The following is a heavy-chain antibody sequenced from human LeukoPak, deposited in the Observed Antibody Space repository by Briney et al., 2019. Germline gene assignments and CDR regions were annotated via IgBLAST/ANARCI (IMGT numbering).Heavy chain of an antibody. CDR2: ISYDGSNK. CDR1: GFTFSSYG. Sequence: GGSLRLSCAASGFTFSSYGMHWVRQAPGKGLEWVAVISYDGSNKYYADSVKGRFTISRDNSKNTLYLQMNSLRAEDTAVYYCATESWFDPWGQGTLVTVSS. CDR3: ATESWFDP. V-gene: IGHV3-30*03. J-gene: IGHJ5*02.